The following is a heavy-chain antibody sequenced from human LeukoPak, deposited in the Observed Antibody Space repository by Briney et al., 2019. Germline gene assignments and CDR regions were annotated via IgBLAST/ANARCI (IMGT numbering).Heavy chain of an antibody. CDR1: GGSFSGYY. CDR2: INHSGST. V-gene: IGHV4-34*01. J-gene: IGHJ4*02. CDR3: ARRSPRDYFDY. Sequence: PSETLSLTCAVYGGSFSGYYWSWIRQPPGKGLEWIGEINHSGSTNYNPSLKSRVTISVDTSKNQFSLKLSSVTAADTAVYYCARRSPRDYFDYWGQGTLVTVSS.